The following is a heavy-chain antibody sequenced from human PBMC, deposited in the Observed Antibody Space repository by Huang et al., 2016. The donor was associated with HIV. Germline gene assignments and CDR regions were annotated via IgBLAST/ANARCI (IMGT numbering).Heavy chain of an antibody. J-gene: IGHJ4*02. Sequence: QVQLVQSGAEVKKPGSSVKVSCKASGGTFSSYAISWVRQAPGQGLAGMGGVSPIFGRANSSQKFQGRVTITADEYTSTAYMELSSLRSEDTAVYYCARARGYYDSSVSYYFDYWGQGTLVTVSS. D-gene: IGHD3-22*01. V-gene: IGHV1-69*13. CDR3: ARARGYYDSSVSYYFDY. CDR1: GGTFSSYA. CDR2: VSPIFGRA.